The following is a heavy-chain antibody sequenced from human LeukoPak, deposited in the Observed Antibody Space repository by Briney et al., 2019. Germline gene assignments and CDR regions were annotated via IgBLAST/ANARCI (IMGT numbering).Heavy chain of an antibody. J-gene: IGHJ4*02. V-gene: IGHV3-23*01. CDR2: ISGSGGST. CDR3: AKEVYSSSWGTGY. CDR1: GFTFSSYA. D-gene: IGHD6-13*01. Sequence: GGSLRLSCAASGFTFSSYAMSWVRQAPGKGLEWVSAISGSGGSTYYADPAKGRFTISRDNSKNTLYLQMNSLRAEDTAVYYCAKEVYSSSWGTGYWGQGTLVTVSS.